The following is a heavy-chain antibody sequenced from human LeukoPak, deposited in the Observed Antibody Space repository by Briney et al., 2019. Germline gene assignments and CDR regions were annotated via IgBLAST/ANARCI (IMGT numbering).Heavy chain of an antibody. CDR3: AQDVPIERVPGFGPGY. J-gene: IGHJ4*02. Sequence: GGSLRLSCAASGSTFSIYSMNWVRQAPGKGLEWVSSISSSSSFIYYADSVKGRFTISRDNSKNTAYLQMNSLTTEDTAVYFCAQDVPIERVPGFGPGYWGQGTLVTVSS. V-gene: IGHV3-21*01. D-gene: IGHD3-16*01. CDR2: ISSSSSFI. CDR1: GSTFSIYS.